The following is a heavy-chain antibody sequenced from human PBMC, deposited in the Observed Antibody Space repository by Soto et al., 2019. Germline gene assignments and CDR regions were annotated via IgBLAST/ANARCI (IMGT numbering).Heavy chain of an antibody. V-gene: IGHV3-66*01. CDR3: ARDDYGDYAGAFDI. CDR2: IYSGGST. CDR1: GFTVSSNY. Sequence: EVQLVESGGGLVQPGGSPRLSCAASGFTVSSNYMSWVRQAPGKGLEWVSVIYSGGSTYYADSVKGRFTISRDNSKNTLYLQMNSLRAEDTAVYYCARDDYGDYAGAFDIWGQGTMVTVSS. D-gene: IGHD4-17*01. J-gene: IGHJ3*02.